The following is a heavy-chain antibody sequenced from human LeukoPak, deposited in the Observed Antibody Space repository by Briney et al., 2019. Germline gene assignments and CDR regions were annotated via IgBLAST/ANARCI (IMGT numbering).Heavy chain of an antibody. CDR2: ISYDGSNK. CDR3: VRLTIFGVVIEPAAFDI. Sequence: PGRSLRLSCAASGFTFSSYGMHWVRQAPGKGLEWVAVISYDGSNKYYADSVKGRFTISRDNAKNSLYLQVNSLRAEDTALYYCVRLTIFGVVIEPAAFDIWGQGTMVTVSS. J-gene: IGHJ3*02. D-gene: IGHD3-3*01. CDR1: GFTFSSYG. V-gene: IGHV3-30*03.